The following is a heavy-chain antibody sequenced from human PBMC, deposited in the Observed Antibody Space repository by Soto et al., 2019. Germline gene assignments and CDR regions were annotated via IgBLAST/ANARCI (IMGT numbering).Heavy chain of an antibody. CDR2: IWYDGSNK. J-gene: IGHJ6*03. V-gene: IGHV3-33*01. CDR3: ARSDYSNSDYYMDV. CDR1: GFTISSYG. Sequence: SLRLSCAVSGFTISSYGMHRVRQAPGKGLEWVAVIWYDGSNKYYADSVKGRFTISRDNSKNTLYLQMNSLRAEDTAVYYCARSDYSNSDYYMDVWGKGTTDTVSS. D-gene: IGHD4-4*01.